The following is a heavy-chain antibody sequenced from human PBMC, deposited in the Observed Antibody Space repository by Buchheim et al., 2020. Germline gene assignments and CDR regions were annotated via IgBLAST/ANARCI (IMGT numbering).Heavy chain of an antibody. CDR3: AREGGILTEYYYYGMDV. J-gene: IGHJ6*02. V-gene: IGHV1-46*03. Sequence: QVQLVQSGAEVKKPGASVKVSCKASGYTFTSYYMHWVRQAPGQGLEWMGIINPSGGSTSYAQKFKGRVTMTRDTSTSTGYMELSSLRSEDTAVYYCAREGGILTEYYYYGMDVWGQGTT. CDR2: INPSGGST. D-gene: IGHD3-9*01. CDR1: GYTFTSYY.